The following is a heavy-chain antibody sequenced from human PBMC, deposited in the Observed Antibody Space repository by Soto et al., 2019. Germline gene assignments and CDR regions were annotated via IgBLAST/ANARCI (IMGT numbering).Heavy chain of an antibody. Sequence: EVQLVESGGDLVQPGGSLRLSCAASGFTFSRDWMHWVRQAPGKGLVWVSRINSDGSSTRYADSVKGRFTISRDNAKNTLSLQMNSLRAEDTAVYYCASDPYVRGYWGQGTLVTVSS. CDR3: ASDPYVRGY. D-gene: IGHD3-16*01. V-gene: IGHV3-74*01. CDR1: GFTFSRDW. J-gene: IGHJ4*02. CDR2: INSDGSST.